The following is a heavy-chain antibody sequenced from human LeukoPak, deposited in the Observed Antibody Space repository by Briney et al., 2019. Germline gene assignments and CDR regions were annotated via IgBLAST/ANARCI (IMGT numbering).Heavy chain of an antibody. V-gene: IGHV3-7*01. CDR1: GFTFSSYW. D-gene: IGHD6-6*01. CDR2: IKEDGSEK. J-gene: IGHJ4*02. Sequence: GGSLRLSCAASGFTFSSYWMNWVRQAPGKGLEWVANIKEDGSEKYYVDSEKGRFTISRDNAKSSLYLQMNSLRAEDTAVYYCARGEHSSFDYWGQGTLVTVSS. CDR3: ARGEHSSFDY.